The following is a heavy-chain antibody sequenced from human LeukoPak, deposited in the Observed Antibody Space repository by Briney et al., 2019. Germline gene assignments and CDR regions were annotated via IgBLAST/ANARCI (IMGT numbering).Heavy chain of an antibody. J-gene: IGHJ4*02. CDR2: IYYSGGS. D-gene: IGHD1-26*01. Sequence: PSETLSLTCTVSGGSLSSSTYYSGWIREPPGKGLEWIGSIYYSGGSYYNPYLKSRVTISVDTSKNQFSLRLSSVTAADTAVFFCGRHRVGTNLHFDYWGQGTLVTVSS. V-gene: IGHV4-39*01. CDR1: GGSLSSSTYY. CDR3: GRHRVGTNLHFDY.